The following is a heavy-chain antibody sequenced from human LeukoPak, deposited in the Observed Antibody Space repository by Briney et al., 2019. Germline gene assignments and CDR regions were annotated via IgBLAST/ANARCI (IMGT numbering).Heavy chain of an antibody. CDR2: INHSGST. Sequence: PSETLSLTCAVYGGSFSGYYWSWIRQPPGKGLEWIGEINHSGSTNYNPSLKSRVTISVDTSKNQFSLKLSSVTAADTAVYYCARHPQLLQFDHWGQGTLVTVSS. CDR3: ARHPQLLQFDH. D-gene: IGHD2-15*01. CDR1: GGSFSGYY. J-gene: IGHJ4*02. V-gene: IGHV4-34*01.